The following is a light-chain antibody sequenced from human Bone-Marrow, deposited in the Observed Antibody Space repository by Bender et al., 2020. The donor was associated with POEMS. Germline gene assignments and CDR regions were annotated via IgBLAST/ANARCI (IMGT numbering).Light chain of an antibody. CDR3: SVWDDSLNGWV. Sequence: QSVLTQPPSASGTPGQRVTISCSGGSSNIGAHAVNWYQHLPGTAPKLLIYPSHRRPSAVPDRFSGSRSGTSASLAISGLHSDDEADYYCSVWDDSLNGWVFGGGTNLTVL. CDR1: SSNIGAHA. V-gene: IGLV1-44*01. J-gene: IGLJ3*02. CDR2: PSH.